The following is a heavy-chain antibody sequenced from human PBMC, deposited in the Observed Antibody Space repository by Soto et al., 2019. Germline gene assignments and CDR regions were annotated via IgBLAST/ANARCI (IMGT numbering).Heavy chain of an antibody. D-gene: IGHD3-22*01. CDR2: IGGRATSA. Sequence: EVQLLESGGGLVQPGGSLRLSCAASGFTFSNYAMSWVRQAPGKGLEWVSGIGGRATSAYYADSVKGRFAMSRDNSYNTLFLQLNSLRAEDTAVYYCAKSRYSDSSGEFYDFWGQGTLVSVSS. CDR1: GFTFSNYA. V-gene: IGHV3-23*01. CDR3: AKSRYSDSSGEFYDF. J-gene: IGHJ4*02.